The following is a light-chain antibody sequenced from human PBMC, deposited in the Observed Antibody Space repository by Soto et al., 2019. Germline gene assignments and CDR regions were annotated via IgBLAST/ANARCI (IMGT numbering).Light chain of an antibody. CDR3: QQSYSNPRT. V-gene: IGKV1-39*01. CDR1: QSISSY. J-gene: IGKJ1*01. Sequence: DIQMTQSPSSLSASVGDRVTITCLASQSISSYLNWYQHKPGKAPNLLIYAATTLQSGVPSRFSSSGSGTDFTLTISSLQPEDFATYYCQQSYSNPRTFGQGTKVDNK. CDR2: AAT.